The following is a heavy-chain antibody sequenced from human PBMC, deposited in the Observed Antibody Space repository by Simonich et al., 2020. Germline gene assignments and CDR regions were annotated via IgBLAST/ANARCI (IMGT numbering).Heavy chain of an antibody. CDR2: IYSSGST. Sequence: QLQLQESGPGLVKPSETLSLTCTVSGGSISSSGYYWGWIRQPPGKGLEWIGSIYSSGSTYYNPSLKSRVTISVATSKNQFSLTLSSVTAADTAVYYCARHAGFAFDIWGQGTMVTVSS. D-gene: IGHD6-13*01. V-gene: IGHV4-39*01. CDR3: ARHAGFAFDI. CDR1: GGSISSSGYY. J-gene: IGHJ3*02.